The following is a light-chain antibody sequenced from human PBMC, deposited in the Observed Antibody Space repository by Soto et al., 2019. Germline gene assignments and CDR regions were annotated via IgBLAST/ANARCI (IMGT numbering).Light chain of an antibody. Sequence: QSALTQPASVSGSPGQSITISCTGTSGDIGSYTYASWYQQYPGKAPKLLISEVTNRPSGVSNRFSGSKSGNTASLTVSGLQAEDEADYYCSSYTGGNPSYVFGTGTKVTVL. CDR3: SSYTGGNPSYV. CDR2: EVT. J-gene: IGLJ1*01. CDR1: SGDIGSYTY. V-gene: IGLV2-14*01.